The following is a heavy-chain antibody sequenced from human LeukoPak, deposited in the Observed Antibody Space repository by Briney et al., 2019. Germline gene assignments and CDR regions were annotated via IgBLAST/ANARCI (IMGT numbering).Heavy chain of an antibody. CDR2: INHSGST. V-gene: IGHV4-34*01. J-gene: IGHJ4*02. D-gene: IGHD2-2*01. CDR1: GGSFSGYY. CDR3: ARGDIVVVPAARPGNYFDY. Sequence: SETLSLTCAAYGGSFSGYYWSWIRQPPGKGLEWIGEINHSGSTNYNPSLKSRVTISVDTSKNQFSLKLSSVTAADTAVYYCARGDIVVVPAARPGNYFDYWGQGTLVTVSS.